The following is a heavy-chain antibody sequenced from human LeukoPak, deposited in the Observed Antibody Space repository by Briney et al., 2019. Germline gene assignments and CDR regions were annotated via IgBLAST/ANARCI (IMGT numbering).Heavy chain of an antibody. J-gene: IGHJ2*01. CDR2: IQNDEIDK. V-gene: IGHV3-30*02. D-gene: IGHD4-11*01. CDR1: GFTFTTYG. Sequence: GGSLRLSCAASGFTFTTYGMHWVRQAPGKGLEWVAFIQNDEIDKFYADSVKGRFTISRDNSKNTLYLQMNSLRAEDTALYYXXKDNDYRPNESYFWYFDLWGRGTLVTVSS. CDR3: XKDNDYRPNESYFWYFDL.